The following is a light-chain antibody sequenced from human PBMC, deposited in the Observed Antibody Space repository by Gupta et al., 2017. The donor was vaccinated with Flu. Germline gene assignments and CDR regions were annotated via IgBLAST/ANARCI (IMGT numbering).Light chain of an antibody. CDR1: RSDVGGYDF. V-gene: IGLV2-8*01. CDR3: VSQAGSNKPFV. Sequence: SALTQPPSASVSPGQSVTISCIGTRSDVGGYDFVSWYQQQPGQAPKVIIHEVNKRPSGVPDRFSGSKSGNTASLTVSGLQAEDEADYYCVSQAGSNKPFVFGTGTKVTVL. J-gene: IGLJ1*01. CDR2: EVN.